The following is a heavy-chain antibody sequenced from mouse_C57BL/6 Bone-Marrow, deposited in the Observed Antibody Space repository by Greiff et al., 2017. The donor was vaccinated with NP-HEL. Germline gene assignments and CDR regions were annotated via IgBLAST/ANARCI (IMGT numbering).Heavy chain of an antibody. CDR3: AIEGPWFAY. CDR1: GFTFSDYY. V-gene: IGHV5-12*01. CDR2: ISNGGGRT. Sequence: EVKVEESGGGLVQPGGSLKLSCAASGFTFSDYYMYWVRQTPEKRLEWVAYISNGGGRTYYPDTVKGRFTISRDNAKNTLYLQMSRLKSEDTAMYYCAIEGPWFAYWGQGTLVTVSA. J-gene: IGHJ3*01.